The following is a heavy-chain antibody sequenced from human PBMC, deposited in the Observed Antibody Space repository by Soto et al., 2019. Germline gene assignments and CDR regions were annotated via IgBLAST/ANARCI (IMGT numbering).Heavy chain of an antibody. CDR2: ISYDGSNT. Sequence: QTGGSLRLSCAASGFTFSSYAMHWVRQAPGKGLEWVAVISYDGSNTYYADSVKGRFTISRDNSKNTLYLQMNSLRAEDTAVYYCAKDGSAAGRVFVCYFDYWGQGTLVTVSS. J-gene: IGHJ4*02. D-gene: IGHD6-13*01. V-gene: IGHV3-30-3*01. CDR1: GFTFSSYA. CDR3: AKDGSAAGRVFVCYFDY.